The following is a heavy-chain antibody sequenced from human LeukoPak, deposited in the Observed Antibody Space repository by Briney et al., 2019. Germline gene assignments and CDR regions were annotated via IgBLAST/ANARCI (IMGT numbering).Heavy chain of an antibody. CDR3: ARADWFGESDDAFDI. Sequence: SETLSLTCAVYGGSFSGYYWSWIRQPPGKGLEWIGEINHSGSTNYNPSLKSRVTISVDTSKNQFSLKLSSVTAADTAVYYCARADWFGESDDAFDIWGQGTMVTVSS. J-gene: IGHJ3*02. V-gene: IGHV4-34*01. D-gene: IGHD3-10*01. CDR1: GGSFSGYY. CDR2: INHSGST.